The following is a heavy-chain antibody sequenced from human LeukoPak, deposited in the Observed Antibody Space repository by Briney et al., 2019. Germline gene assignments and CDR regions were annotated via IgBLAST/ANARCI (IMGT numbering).Heavy chain of an antibody. CDR2: ISYDGSNK. J-gene: IGHJ4*02. V-gene: IGHV3-30*03. D-gene: IGHD2-15*01. Sequence: GGSLRLSCAASGFTFSAYGMHWVRQAPGKGLEWVAVISYDGSNKYYADSVKGRFTISRDNSKNTLYLQMNSLRAEDTAVYYCARDYCSGGXCYSDYWGQGTLVTVSS. CDR3: ARDYCSGGXCYSDY. CDR1: GFTFSAYG.